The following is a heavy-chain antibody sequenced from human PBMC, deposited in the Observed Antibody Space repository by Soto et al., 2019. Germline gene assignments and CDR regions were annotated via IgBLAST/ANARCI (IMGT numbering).Heavy chain of an antibody. D-gene: IGHD3-22*01. Sequence: ASVKVSCKASGYTFTSYGISWVRQAPGQGLEWVGWSSAHNGDTRYAKNLQGRITMTTDPFTSTAYMELTSLTSDDTAVYYCARDWSRYYDSSGLMLFYWGQGTLVTVSS. CDR2: SSAHNGDT. CDR1: GYTFTSYG. V-gene: IGHV1-18*01. J-gene: IGHJ4*02. CDR3: ARDWSRYYDSSGLMLFY.